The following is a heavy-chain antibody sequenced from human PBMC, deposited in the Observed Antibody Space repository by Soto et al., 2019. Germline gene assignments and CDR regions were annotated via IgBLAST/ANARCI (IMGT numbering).Heavy chain of an antibody. J-gene: IGHJ6*02. V-gene: IGHV1-69*13. Sequence: SVKVSCKASGGTFSSYAISWVRQAPGQGLEWMGGIIPIFGTANYAQKFQGRVTITADESTSTAYMELSSPRSEDTAVYYCARAYYDSSGYYYDSYYYGMDVWGQGTTVTVSS. CDR2: IIPIFGTA. CDR1: GGTFSSYA. CDR3: ARAYYDSSGYYYDSYYYGMDV. D-gene: IGHD3-22*01.